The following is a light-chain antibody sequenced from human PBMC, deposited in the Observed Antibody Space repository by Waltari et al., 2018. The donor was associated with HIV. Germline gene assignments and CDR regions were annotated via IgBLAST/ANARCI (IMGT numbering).Light chain of an antibody. CDR3: QQYNHWPLA. V-gene: IGKV3-15*01. Sequence: EIVMTQSPSILSVSPGERATLSCRASQSVSRNLAWYQQRPGQAPRLLISGASVRATDIPARFSGSGSGTEFTLTISSLQSEDFAFYSCQQYNHWPLAFGQGTKVE. J-gene: IGKJ1*01. CDR2: GAS. CDR1: QSVSRN.